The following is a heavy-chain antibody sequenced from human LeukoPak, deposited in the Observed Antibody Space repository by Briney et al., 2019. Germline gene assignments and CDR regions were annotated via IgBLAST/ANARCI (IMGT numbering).Heavy chain of an antibody. CDR1: GFTFSNAW. V-gene: IGHV3-15*01. D-gene: IGHD3-22*01. CDR2: IKSKTDGGTT. Sequence: GGSLRLSCAASGFTFSNAWMSWVRQAPGKGLEWVGRIKSKTDGGTTDYAAPVKGRFTIPRDDSKNTLYLQMNSLKTEDTAVYYCTSSGYYYADAFDIWGQGTMVTVSS. CDR3: TSSGYYYADAFDI. J-gene: IGHJ3*02.